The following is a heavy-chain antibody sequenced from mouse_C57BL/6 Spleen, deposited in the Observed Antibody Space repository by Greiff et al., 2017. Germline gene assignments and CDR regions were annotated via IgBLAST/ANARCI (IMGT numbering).Heavy chain of an antibody. CDR2: IRNKANGYTT. Sequence: EAQGVESGGGLVQPGGSLSLSCAASGFTFTDYYMSWVRQPPGKALEWLGFIRNKANGYTTEYSASVKGRFTISRDNSQSILYLQMNALRAEDSATYYCARYIELFYAMDYWGQGTSVTVSS. CDR1: GFTFTDYY. V-gene: IGHV7-3*01. J-gene: IGHJ4*01. CDR3: ARYIELFYAMDY.